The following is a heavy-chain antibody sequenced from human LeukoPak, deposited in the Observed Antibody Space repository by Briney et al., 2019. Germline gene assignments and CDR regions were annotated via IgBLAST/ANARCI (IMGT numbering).Heavy chain of an antibody. J-gene: IGHJ2*01. CDR2: ISGSGGST. CDR3: ARDLGYDGIYNWYFDL. D-gene: IGHD5-12*01. CDR1: GFTFSSYA. Sequence: GGSLRLSCAASGFTFSSYAMSWVRQAPGKGLEWVSAISGSGGSTYYADSVKGRFTISRDNSKNTLYLQMNSLRAEDTAVYYCARDLGYDGIYNWYFDLWGRGTLVTVSS. V-gene: IGHV3-23*01.